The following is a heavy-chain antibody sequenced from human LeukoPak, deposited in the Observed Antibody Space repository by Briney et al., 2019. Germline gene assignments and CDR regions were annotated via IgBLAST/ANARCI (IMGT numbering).Heavy chain of an antibody. V-gene: IGHV3-21*01. Sequence: GGSLRLSCAASGFTFSSYSMNWVRQAPGKGLEWVSSLSSSSTYVYYADSVKGRFTISRDNAKNTLYLQMNSLRAEDTAVYYCAREPVAGTAPRWGQGTLVTVSS. J-gene: IGHJ4*02. D-gene: IGHD6-19*01. CDR3: AREPVAGTAPR. CDR1: GFTFSSYS. CDR2: LSSSSTYV.